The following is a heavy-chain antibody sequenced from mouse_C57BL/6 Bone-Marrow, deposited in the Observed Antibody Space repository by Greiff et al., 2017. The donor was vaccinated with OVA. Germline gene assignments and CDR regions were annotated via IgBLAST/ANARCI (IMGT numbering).Heavy chain of an antibody. D-gene: IGHD1-1*01. CDR2: ISNKANGYTT. CDR1: GFTFTDYY. CDR3: ARSAPFYGSSPAWFAY. Sequence: EVKLMESGGGLVQPGGSLSLSCAASGFTFTDYYMSWVRQPPGKALEWLGFISNKANGYTTEYSASVKGRFTISRDNSQSILYLQMNALRAEDSATYYCARSAPFYGSSPAWFAYWGQGTLVTVSA. J-gene: IGHJ3*01. V-gene: IGHV7-3*01.